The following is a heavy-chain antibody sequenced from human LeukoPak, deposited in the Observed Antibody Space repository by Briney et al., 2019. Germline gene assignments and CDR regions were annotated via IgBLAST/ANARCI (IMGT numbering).Heavy chain of an antibody. CDR2: INPNSGGT. CDR1: GYTFTSYY. CDR3: ARSFHSSSWVSFYYYYYMDV. V-gene: IGHV1-2*02. D-gene: IGHD6-13*01. Sequence: ASVKVSCKASGYTFTSYYMHWVRQAPGQGLEWMGWINPNSGGTNYAQKFQGRVTMTRDTSISTAYMELSRLRSDDTAVYYCARSFHSSSWVSFYYYYYMDVWGKGTTVTVSS. J-gene: IGHJ6*03.